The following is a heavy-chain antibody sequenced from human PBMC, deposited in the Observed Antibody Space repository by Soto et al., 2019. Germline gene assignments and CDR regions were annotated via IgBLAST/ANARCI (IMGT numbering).Heavy chain of an antibody. CDR3: ARGGMMATIPFDY. V-gene: IGHV4-34*01. D-gene: IGHD5-12*01. CDR1: GGSFSGYY. J-gene: IGHJ4*02. Sequence: SETLSLTCAVYGGSFSGYYWSWIRQPPGKGLEWIGEINHSGSTNYNPSLKSRVTISVDTSKNQFSLKLSSVTAADTAVYYRARGGMMATIPFDYWGQGTLVTVSS. CDR2: INHSGST.